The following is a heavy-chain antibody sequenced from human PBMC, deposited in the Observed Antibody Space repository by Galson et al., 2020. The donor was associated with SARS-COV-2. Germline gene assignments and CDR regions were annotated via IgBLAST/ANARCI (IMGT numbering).Heavy chain of an antibody. Sequence: GESLKISCVVSGFTFATYSMSWVRQAPGKGLEWVSSISSGSSYIYYADSVKGRITISRDNAKNSLYLQMSSLRAEDTAVYYCAREGGYDTQDGMDVWGQGTTVTVSS. V-gene: IGHV3-21*01. CDR3: AREGGYDTQDGMDV. CDR2: ISSGSSYI. J-gene: IGHJ6*02. CDR1: GFTFATYS. D-gene: IGHD5-12*01.